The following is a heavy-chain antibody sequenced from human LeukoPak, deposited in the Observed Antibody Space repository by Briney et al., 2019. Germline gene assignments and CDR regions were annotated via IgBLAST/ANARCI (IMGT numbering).Heavy chain of an antibody. Sequence: GGSLRLSCAASGFTFSNYAMHWVRQAPGKGLEYVSAVTTDGGSTYYAKSVKGRFTVSRDNSKNTLYLQMGSLRAEDTALYYCARVVYNYKWHALDSWGQGTLVTVSS. CDR2: VTTDGGST. J-gene: IGHJ4*02. V-gene: IGHV3-64*01. CDR3: ARVVYNYKWHALDS. CDR1: GFTFSNYA. D-gene: IGHD3-22*01.